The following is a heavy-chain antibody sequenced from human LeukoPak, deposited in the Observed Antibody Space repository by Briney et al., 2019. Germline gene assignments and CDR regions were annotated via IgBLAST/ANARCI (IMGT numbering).Heavy chain of an antibody. Sequence: SETLSLTCTVSGGSISSYYWSWIRQPPGKGLEWIGHIYYSGSTNYNPSLKSRVTISVDTSKNQFSLKLSSVTAADTAVYYCARHLRSSGWYPGDAFDIWGQGTMVTVSS. D-gene: IGHD6-19*01. V-gene: IGHV4-59*08. CDR2: IYYSGST. J-gene: IGHJ3*02. CDR3: ARHLRSSGWYPGDAFDI. CDR1: GGSISSYY.